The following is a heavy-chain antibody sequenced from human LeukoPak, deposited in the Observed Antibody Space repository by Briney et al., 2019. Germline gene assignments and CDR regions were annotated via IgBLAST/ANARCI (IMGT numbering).Heavy chain of an antibody. CDR1: GYTFTSYD. Sequence: ASVKVSCQASGYTFTSYDINWVRQAPGQGLECMVWMNPNSGNTGYAQKFQGRVTITRNTSISTAYMELSSLTSEDTAVYYCARGRATVTTHWFDPWGQGTLVTVSS. CDR3: ARGRATVTTHWFDP. J-gene: IGHJ5*02. V-gene: IGHV1-8*03. CDR2: MNPNSGNT. D-gene: IGHD4-11*01.